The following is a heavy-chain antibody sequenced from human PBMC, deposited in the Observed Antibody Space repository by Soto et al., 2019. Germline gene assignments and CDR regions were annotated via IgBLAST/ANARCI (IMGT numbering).Heavy chain of an antibody. CDR1: GLTISGKKY. D-gene: IGHD1-1*01. CDR2: LYDVDGS. J-gene: IGHJ3*01. Sequence: DVQLVESGGGLIQPGECLRLSCAAFGLTISGKKYVAWVRQAPGKGLEWVSALYDVDGSFYAESVKGRFTTSSDSSKTTVYLHMNYLRPDDTAVYYCSTWHDREHAYDVWGQGTTVTVSS. CDR3: STWHDREHAYDV. V-gene: IGHV3-53*01.